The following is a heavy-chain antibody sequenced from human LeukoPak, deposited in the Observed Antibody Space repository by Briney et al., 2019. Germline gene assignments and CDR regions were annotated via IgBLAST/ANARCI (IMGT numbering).Heavy chain of an antibody. CDR2: MNPNSGNT. CDR3: ARVGGSGYHYYYYGMDV. V-gene: IGHV1-8*01. Sequence: ASVKVSCKASGYTFTSYDINWVRQATGQGLEWMGWMNPNSGNTGYAQKFQGRVTMTRNTSISTAHMELSSLRSEDTAVYYCARVGGSGYHYYYYGMDVWGQGTTVTVSS. J-gene: IGHJ6*02. D-gene: IGHD5-12*01. CDR1: GYTFTSYD.